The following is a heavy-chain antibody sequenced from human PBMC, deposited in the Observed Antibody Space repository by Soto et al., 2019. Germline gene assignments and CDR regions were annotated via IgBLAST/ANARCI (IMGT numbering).Heavy chain of an antibody. D-gene: IGHD6-13*01. J-gene: IGHJ4*02. V-gene: IGHV3-30*18. CDR2: ISYDGSNK. CDR3: AKDYSSSWYFGY. CDR1: GFTFSSYG. Sequence: QVQLVESGGGLVQPGRSLRLSCAASGFTFSSYGMHWVRQAPGKGLEWVAAISYDGSNKYYADSVKGRFTISRDNSKNTLYLQMNSLRAEDTAVYYCAKDYSSSWYFGYWGQGTLGTGSS.